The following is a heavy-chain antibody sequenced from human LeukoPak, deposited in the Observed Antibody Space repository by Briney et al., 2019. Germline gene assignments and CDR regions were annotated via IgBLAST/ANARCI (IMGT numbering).Heavy chain of an antibody. CDR2: ISYDGSNK. J-gene: IGHJ4*02. CDR1: GLTFSSYA. D-gene: IGHD2-2*01. Sequence: GGSLRLSCAASGLTFSSYAMHWVRQAPGKGLEWVAVISYDGSNKYYADSVKGRFTISRDNSKNTLYLQMNSLRAEDTAVYYCARGANIVVVPAATKIAAAGDDYWGQGTLVTVSS. CDR3: ARGANIVVVPAATKIAAAGDDY. V-gene: IGHV3-30-3*01.